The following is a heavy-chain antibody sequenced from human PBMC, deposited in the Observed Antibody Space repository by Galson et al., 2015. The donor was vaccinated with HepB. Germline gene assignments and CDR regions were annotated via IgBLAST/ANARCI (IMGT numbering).Heavy chain of an antibody. V-gene: IGHV5-51*03. CDR1: GYSFTSYW. CDR2: IYPGDSDT. CDR3: ATQTHCSSTSCPVIP. Sequence: QSGAEVKKPGESLKISCKGSGYSFTSYWIGWVRQMPGKGLEWMGIIYPGDSDTRYSPSFQGQVTISADKSISTAYLQWSSLKASDTAMYYCATQTHCSSTSCPVIPWGQGTLVTVSS. J-gene: IGHJ5*02. D-gene: IGHD2-2*01.